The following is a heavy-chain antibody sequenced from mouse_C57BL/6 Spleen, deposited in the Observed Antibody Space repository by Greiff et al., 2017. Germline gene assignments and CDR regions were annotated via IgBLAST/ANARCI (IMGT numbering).Heavy chain of an antibody. CDR3: ARKAPGSSYEAWFAY. CDR2: IDPNSGGT. J-gene: IGHJ3*01. D-gene: IGHD1-1*01. V-gene: IGHV1-72*01. CDR1: GYTFTSYW. Sequence: QVQLQQSGAELVKPGASVKLSCKASGYTFTSYWMHWVKQRPGRGLEWIGRIDPNSGGTKYNEKFKSKATLTVDKPSSTAYMQLSSLTSEDSAVYYCARKAPGSSYEAWFAYWGQGTLVTVSA.